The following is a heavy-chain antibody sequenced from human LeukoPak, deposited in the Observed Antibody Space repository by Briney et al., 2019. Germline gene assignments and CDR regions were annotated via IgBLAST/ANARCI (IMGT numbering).Heavy chain of an antibody. CDR3: ARLSLKWELLGNWFDP. V-gene: IGHV4-61*02. D-gene: IGHD1-26*01. Sequence: SQTLSLTCTVSGGSISSGSYYWSWIRQPAGKGLEWIGRIYTSGSTNYNPSLKSRVTMSVDTSKNQFSLKLSSVTAADTAVYYCARLSLKWELLGNWFDPWGQGTLVTVSS. CDR1: GGSISSGSYY. J-gene: IGHJ5*02. CDR2: IYTSGST.